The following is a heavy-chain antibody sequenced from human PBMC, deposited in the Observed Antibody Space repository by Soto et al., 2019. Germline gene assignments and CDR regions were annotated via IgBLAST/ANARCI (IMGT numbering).Heavy chain of an antibody. CDR1: GCTFTSYG. Sequence: ASVKVSCKASGCTFTSYGISWVRQAPGQGLEWMGWISAYNGNTNYAQKLQGRVTMTTDTSTSTAYMELRSLRSDDTAVYYCARVPDNNNWFDPWGQGTLVTVSS. CDR2: ISAYNGNT. D-gene: IGHD1-1*01. V-gene: IGHV1-18*01. CDR3: ARVPDNNNWFDP. J-gene: IGHJ5*02.